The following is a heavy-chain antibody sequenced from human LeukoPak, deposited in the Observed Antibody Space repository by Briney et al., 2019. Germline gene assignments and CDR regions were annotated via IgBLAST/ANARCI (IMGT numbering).Heavy chain of an antibody. CDR2: IKQDGSEK. D-gene: IGHD4-17*01. J-gene: IGHJ4*02. V-gene: IGHV3-7*01. CDR1: GFTFSRYW. Sequence: GGSLRLSCAASGFTFSRYWMSWVRQAPGKGLEWVANIKQDGSEKYYVDSVKGRFTISRDNAKNSLYLQMNNLRAEDTAVYYCAREGYGDHLWWGQGTLVTVSS. CDR3: AREGYGDHLW.